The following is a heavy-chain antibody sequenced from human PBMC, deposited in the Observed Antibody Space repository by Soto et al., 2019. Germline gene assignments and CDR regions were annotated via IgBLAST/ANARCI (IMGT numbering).Heavy chain of an antibody. D-gene: IGHD6-13*01. J-gene: IGHJ4*02. CDR3: AKQSSSWYYFDS. Sequence: EVQLLESGGGLIPPGGSLRLSCAASGFAFSSYAMSWVRQAPGEGLEWVSGLSGSGGSTYYADSVKGRFTISRDNSKTTLYLRMNSLRAEDTAVYFCAKQSSSWYYFDSWGQGTLVTVSS. CDR2: LSGSGGST. V-gene: IGHV3-23*01. CDR1: GFAFSSYA.